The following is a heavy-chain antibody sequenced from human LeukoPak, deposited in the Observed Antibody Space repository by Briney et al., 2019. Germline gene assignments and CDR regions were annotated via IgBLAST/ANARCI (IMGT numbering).Heavy chain of an antibody. Sequence: GASVKVSCKASGYTFTSYGISWVRQAPGQGLEWMGWISAYNGNTNYAQKLQGRVTMTTDTSTSTAYMELRSLRSDDTAVYYCARVYDFWSGYSSRFDYYYMDVWGKGTTVTVSS. CDR2: ISAYNGNT. CDR3: ARVYDFWSGYSSRFDYYYMDV. CDR1: GYTFTSYG. J-gene: IGHJ6*03. V-gene: IGHV1-18*01. D-gene: IGHD3-3*01.